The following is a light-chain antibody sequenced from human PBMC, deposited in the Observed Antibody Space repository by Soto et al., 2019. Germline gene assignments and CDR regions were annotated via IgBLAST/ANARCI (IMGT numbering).Light chain of an antibody. J-gene: IGKJ1*01. V-gene: IGKV3-20*01. Sequence: EIVFTQSPGTLSLSPGERATLSCRASQSVSNNYLAWYQQKPGQAPRLLIYGASNRATGIPDMFSGSGSGTDFTLTISRLEPEDFAVDYCQQYGSSGTFGPGTKVDIK. CDR2: GAS. CDR3: QQYGSSGT. CDR1: QSVSNNY.